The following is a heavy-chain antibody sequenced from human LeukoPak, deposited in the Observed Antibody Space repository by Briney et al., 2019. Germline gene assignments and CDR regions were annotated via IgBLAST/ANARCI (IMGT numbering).Heavy chain of an antibody. D-gene: IGHD4-23*01. CDR2: ISSSSSYI. CDR1: GFTFSSYS. V-gene: IGHV3-21*01. J-gene: IGHJ5*02. Sequence: GGSLRLSCAASGFTFSSYSMNWVRQAPGKGLEWVSSISSSSSYIYYAGSVKGRFTISRDNAKNSLYMQMNSLRAADTAVYYCARSDDYGGNSPSWFDPWGQGTLVTVSS. CDR3: ARSDDYGGNSPSWFDP.